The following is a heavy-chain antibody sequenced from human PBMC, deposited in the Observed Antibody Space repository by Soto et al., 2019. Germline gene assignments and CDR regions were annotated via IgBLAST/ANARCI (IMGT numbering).Heavy chain of an antibody. Sequence: QVQLVQSGAEVKKPGASVKVSCKASGDTFTNYDINWVRQATGQGLEWMGRMNPNSGNTGYAQKFQGRVTMTRNTSRTTAYMELSSLRSADWAVYYCASGRDGMDVWGQGTRVTVSS. CDR2: MNPNSGNT. CDR1: GDTFTNYD. CDR3: ASGRDGMDV. J-gene: IGHJ6*02. V-gene: IGHV1-8*01.